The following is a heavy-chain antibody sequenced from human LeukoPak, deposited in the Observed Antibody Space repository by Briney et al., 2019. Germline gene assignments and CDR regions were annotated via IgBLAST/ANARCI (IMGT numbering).Heavy chain of an antibody. CDR2: ISSSGSTI. V-gene: IGHV3-48*03. CDR3: ARARGEWPVVFDY. J-gene: IGHJ4*02. D-gene: IGHD6-19*01. CDR1: GFTFSSYE. Sequence: GGSLRLSCAASGFTFSSYEMNWVRQAPGKGLEWVSYISSSGSTIYHADSVKGRFTISRDNAKNSLYLQMNSLRAEDTAVYYCARARGEWPVVFDYWGQGTLVTVSS.